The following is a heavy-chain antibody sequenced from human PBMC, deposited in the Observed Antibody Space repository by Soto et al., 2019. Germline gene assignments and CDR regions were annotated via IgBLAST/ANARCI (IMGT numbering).Heavy chain of an antibody. Sequence: SVRGRFTISRDNAENSVFLQMDSLRAEDTAVYYCAREGPTLQIWSDWGQGTLVTVSS. J-gene: IGHJ4*02. CDR3: AREGPTLQIWSD. V-gene: IGHV3-21*01. D-gene: IGHD3-10*01.